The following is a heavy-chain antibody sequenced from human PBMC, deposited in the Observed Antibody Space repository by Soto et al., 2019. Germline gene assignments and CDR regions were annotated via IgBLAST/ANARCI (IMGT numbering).Heavy chain of an antibody. CDR1: GGSFSGYY. D-gene: IGHD3-3*01. Sequence: SETLSLTCAVYGGSFSGYYWSWIRQPPGKGLEWIGEINHSGSTNYNPSLKSRVTISVDTSKNQFSLKLSSVTAADTAVYYCARGLPPSFWSGYHLDYWGQGTLVTV. CDR3: ARGLPPSFWSGYHLDY. J-gene: IGHJ4*02. V-gene: IGHV4-34*01. CDR2: INHSGST.